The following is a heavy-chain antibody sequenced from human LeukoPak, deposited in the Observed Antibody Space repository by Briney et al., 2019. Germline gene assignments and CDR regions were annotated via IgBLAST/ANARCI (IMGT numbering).Heavy chain of an antibody. CDR2: INHSGNT. CDR3: ARAPRRVRGVIIGWFDP. Sequence: SETLSLTCAVYGGSFSGYYWSWIRQSPGKGLDWIGEINHSGNTNYNPSLKSRVTISVDTSKNQFSLKLSSVTAADTAVYYCARAPRRVRGVIIGWFDPWGQGTLVTVSS. D-gene: IGHD3-10*01. J-gene: IGHJ5*02. CDR1: GGSFSGYY. V-gene: IGHV4-34*01.